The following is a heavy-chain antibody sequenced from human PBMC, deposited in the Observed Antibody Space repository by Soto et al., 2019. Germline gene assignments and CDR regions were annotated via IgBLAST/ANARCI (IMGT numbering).Heavy chain of an antibody. D-gene: IGHD2-2*01. CDR2: IYYSGST. Sequence: SETLSLTCTVSGGSISSGGYYWSWIRQHPGKGLEWIGYIYYSGSTYYNPSLKSRVTISVDTSKNQFSLKLSSVTAADTAVYYCAWGVPLGYCSSTSCFFQYMDVWGKGTTVTVSS. CDR3: AWGVPLGYCSSTSCFFQYMDV. V-gene: IGHV4-31*03. J-gene: IGHJ6*03. CDR1: GGSISSGGYY.